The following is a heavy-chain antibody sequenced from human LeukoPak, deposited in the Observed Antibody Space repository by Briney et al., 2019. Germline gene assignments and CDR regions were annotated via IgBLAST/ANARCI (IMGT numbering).Heavy chain of an antibody. J-gene: IGHJ3*02. D-gene: IGHD5-18*01. V-gene: IGHV4-38-2*01. CDR1: GYSISSGYY. CDR2: IYHSGST. CDR3: ARGYVDTAVVRPLGAFDI. Sequence: PSETLSLTCAVSGYSISSGYYWGWIRQPPGKGLEWIGSIYHSGSTYYNPSLKSRVTISVDTSKNQFSLKLSSVTAADTAVYYCARGYVDTAVVRPLGAFDIWGQETMVTVSS.